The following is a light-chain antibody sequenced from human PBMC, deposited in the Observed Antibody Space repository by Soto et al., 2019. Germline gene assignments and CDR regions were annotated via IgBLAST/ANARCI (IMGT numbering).Light chain of an antibody. Sequence: DIQMTQSPSTLSASVGDRVIITCRAGQSISNWLAWYQQKPGRLPRLLIYQASTLESGVPSRFSGSRSGTEFTLTISSLQPDDFATYYCQQYNTYLWTFGQGTKVDIK. CDR3: QQYNTYLWT. CDR1: QSISNW. V-gene: IGKV1-5*03. CDR2: QAS. J-gene: IGKJ1*01.